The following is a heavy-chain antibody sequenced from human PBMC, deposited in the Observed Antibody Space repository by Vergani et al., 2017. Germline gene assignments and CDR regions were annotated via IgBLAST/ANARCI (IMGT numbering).Heavy chain of an antibody. J-gene: IGHJ6*02. CDR1: GFTFDDYA. D-gene: IGHD3-9*01. CDR2: ISWTSGSI. CDR3: AKYFDILTGYNYGMDV. Sequence: EVQLVESGGGLVQPGRSLRLSCAASGFTFDDYAMHWVRQAPGKGLEWVSGISWTSGSIGYADSVKGRFTISRDNAKNSLYLQMNSLRAEDTALYYCAKYFDILTGYNYGMDVWGQGTTVTVSS. V-gene: IGHV3-9*01.